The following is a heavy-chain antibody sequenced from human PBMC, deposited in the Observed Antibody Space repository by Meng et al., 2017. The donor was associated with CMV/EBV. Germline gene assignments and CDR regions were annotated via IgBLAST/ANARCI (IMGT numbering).Heavy chain of an antibody. V-gene: IGHV3-7*01. D-gene: IGHD5-18*01. Sequence: SLKISCAASGFTISSYWKSWVRQAPREGLGWVANIKQDGSENYYGDSVKGRFTIPRDNAKNSLYLKRNSLMAEDTAVYYCARDSCKVTLFRVPSYYFDYWGQGTLVTVSS. CDR1: GFTISSYW. CDR2: IKQDGSEN. CDR3: ARDSCKVTLFRVPSYYFDY. J-gene: IGHJ4*02.